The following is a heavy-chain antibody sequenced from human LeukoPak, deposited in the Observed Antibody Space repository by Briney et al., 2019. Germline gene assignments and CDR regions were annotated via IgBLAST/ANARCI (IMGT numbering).Heavy chain of an antibody. D-gene: IGHD1-26*01. CDR1: GYTFTSHY. CDR2: INPSGGST. CDR3: ALIVGATPVDY. J-gene: IGHJ4*02. V-gene: IGHV1-46*01. Sequence: ASVKVSCKASGYTFTSHYMHWVRQAPGQGLEWMGIINPSGGSTSYAQKFQGRVTMTRDMSTSTVYMELSSLRSEDTAVYYCALIVGATPVDYWGQGTLVTVSS.